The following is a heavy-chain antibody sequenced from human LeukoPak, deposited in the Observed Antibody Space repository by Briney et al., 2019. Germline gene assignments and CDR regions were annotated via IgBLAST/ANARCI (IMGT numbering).Heavy chain of an antibody. J-gene: IGHJ6*02. CDR3: ASRMYYYYGMDV. Sequence: SETLSLTCNVSGASVSSGSYYWSWIRQPPGKGLEWIGEIDHRESTTYNPSLKSRVTISVDTSKSQFSLKLNSVTAADTAVYYCASRMYYYYGMDVWGQGTTVIVSS. CDR1: GASVSSGSYY. CDR2: IDHREST. V-gene: IGHV4-61*01.